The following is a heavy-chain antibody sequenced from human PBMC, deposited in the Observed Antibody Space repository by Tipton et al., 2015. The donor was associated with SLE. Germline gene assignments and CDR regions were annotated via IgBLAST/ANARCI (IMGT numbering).Heavy chain of an antibody. Sequence: SLRLSCAASGFTFSRHWLTWVRQAPGKGLEWVANLNEDGSERFYVDSVKGRFTISRDNAKKSLFLQMNSLRAEDTAVYYCARDSFYGSDYFGLDVWGQGTTVTVSS. V-gene: IGHV3-7*01. J-gene: IGHJ6*02. D-gene: IGHD3-10*01. CDR1: GFTFSRHW. CDR3: ARDSFYGSDYFGLDV. CDR2: LNEDGSER.